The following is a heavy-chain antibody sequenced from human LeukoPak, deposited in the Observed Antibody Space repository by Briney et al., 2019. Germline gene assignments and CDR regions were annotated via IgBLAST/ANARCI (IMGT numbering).Heavy chain of an antibody. CDR2: ISWDGGST. J-gene: IGHJ4*02. V-gene: IGHV3-43D*03. CDR1: GFTFDDYA. Sequence: PGGSLRLSCAASGFTFDDYAMHWVRQAPGKGLEWVSLISWDGGSTYYADSVKGRFTISRDNSKNSLYLQMNSLRAEDTALYYCAKVAKGFVHLDYWGQGTLVTVSS. D-gene: IGHD2-8*01. CDR3: AKVAKGFVHLDY.